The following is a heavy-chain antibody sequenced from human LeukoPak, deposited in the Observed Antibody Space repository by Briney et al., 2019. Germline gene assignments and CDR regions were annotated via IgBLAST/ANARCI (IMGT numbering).Heavy chain of an antibody. CDR2: ISGSGGST. CDR1: GFTFSSYA. D-gene: IGHD2-15*01. J-gene: IGHJ4*02. CDR3: AKVTDIVVVVAATYFDY. V-gene: IGHV3-23*01. Sequence: SGGSLRLSCAASGFTFSSYAMSWVRQAPGKGLEWVSAISGSGGSTYYADSVKGRFTISRDNSKNTLYLQMNSLRAEDTAIYYCAKVTDIVVVVAATYFDYWGQGTLVTVSS.